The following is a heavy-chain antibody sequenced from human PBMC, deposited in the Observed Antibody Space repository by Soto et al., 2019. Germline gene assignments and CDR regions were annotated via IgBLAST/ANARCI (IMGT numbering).Heavy chain of an antibody. D-gene: IGHD3-22*01. V-gene: IGHV3-23*01. CDR2: ISGSGGST. CDR1: GFTFSSYA. CDR3: AKSPRPYYDSNYFDY. Sequence: GGSLRLSCAASGFTFSSYAMSWVRQAPGKGLEWVSAISGSGGSTYYADSVKGRFTISRDNSKNTLYLQMNSLRAEDTAVYYCAKSPRPYYDSNYFDYWGQGTLVTVSS. J-gene: IGHJ4*02.